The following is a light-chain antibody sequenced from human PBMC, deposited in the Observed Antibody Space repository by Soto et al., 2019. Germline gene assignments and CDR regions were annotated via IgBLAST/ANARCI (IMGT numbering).Light chain of an antibody. CDR2: DVN. J-gene: IGLJ1*01. V-gene: IGLV2-11*01. CDR1: SSDVGGYNY. CDR3: CSYAGSSLYV. Sequence: QSVLTQPRSVSGSPGQSVTISCTGTSSDVGGYNYVSWYQQHPGKAPKLMISDVNKRPSGVPDRFSGSKSGNTASLTISGLQAEDEADYYCCSYAGSSLYVFGIGTKV.